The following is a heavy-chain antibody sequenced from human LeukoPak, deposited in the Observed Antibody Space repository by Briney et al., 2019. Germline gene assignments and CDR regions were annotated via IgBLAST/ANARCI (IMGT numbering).Heavy chain of an antibody. CDR2: ISGSGGST. CDR3: ARRGSSGWYYFDY. D-gene: IGHD6-19*01. V-gene: IGHV3-23*01. J-gene: IGHJ4*02. CDR1: GFTFSSYG. Sequence: GGTLRLSCAASGFTFSSYGMSWVRQAPGKGLEWVSAISGSGGSTSYAQKFQGRVTMTRDMSTSTVYMELSSLRSEDTAVYYCARRGSSGWYYFDYWGQGTLVTVSS.